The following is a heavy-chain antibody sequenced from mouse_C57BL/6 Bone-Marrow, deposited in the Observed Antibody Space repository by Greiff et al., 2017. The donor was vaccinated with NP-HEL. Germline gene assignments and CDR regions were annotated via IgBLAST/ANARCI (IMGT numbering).Heavy chain of an antibody. Sequence: QVQLQQPGAELVKPGASVKMSCKASGYTFTSYWITWVKQRPGQGLEWIGDIYPGSGSTNYNEKFKSKATLTVDTSSSTAYMQLSSLTSEDSAVYDCAREGEVYYGSSVRPAWFAYWGQGTLVTVSA. J-gene: IGHJ3*01. CDR3: AREGEVYYGSSVRPAWFAY. D-gene: IGHD1-1*01. CDR1: GYTFTSYW. CDR2: IYPGSGST. V-gene: IGHV1-55*01.